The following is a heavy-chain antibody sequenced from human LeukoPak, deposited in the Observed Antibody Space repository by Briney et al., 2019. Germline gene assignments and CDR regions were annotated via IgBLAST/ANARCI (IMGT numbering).Heavy chain of an antibody. V-gene: IGHV5-51*01. Sequence: GESLKISCKGSGYSXXXXWIGWVRQMPGKGLXXXXIIYXGXXXXXXXPXXXXXVXISXDKSISTAYLQWSSLKASDTAMYYCARHSSSSAWDWFDPWGQGTLVTVSS. CDR2: IYXGXXXX. CDR1: GYSXXXXW. J-gene: IGHJ5*02. D-gene: IGHD6-6*01. CDR3: ARHSSSSAWDWFDP.